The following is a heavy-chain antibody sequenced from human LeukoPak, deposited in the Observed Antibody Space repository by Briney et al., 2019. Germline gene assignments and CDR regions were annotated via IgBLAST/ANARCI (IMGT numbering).Heavy chain of an antibody. CDR2: IYTSGST. D-gene: IGHD3-3*01. CDR3: ARVDTIFGVVINAFDI. V-gene: IGHV4-4*07. J-gene: IGHJ3*02. CDR1: GGSISSYY. Sequence: PSETLSLTCTVSGGSISSYYWSWIRQPAGKGLEWIGRIYTSGSTNYNPSLKSRVTISVDRSKNQFSLKLSSVTAADTAVYYCARVDTIFGVVINAFDIWGQGTMVTVSS.